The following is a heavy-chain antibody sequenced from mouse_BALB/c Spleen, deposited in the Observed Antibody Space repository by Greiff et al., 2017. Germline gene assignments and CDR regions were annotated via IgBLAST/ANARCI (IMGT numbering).Heavy chain of an antibody. Sequence: EVQVVESGGDLVKPGGSLKLSCAASGFTFSSYGMSWVRQTPDKRLEWVATISSGGSYTYYPDSVKGRFTISRDNAKNTLYLQMSSLKSEDTAMYYCARHTTTVASSGRYFDVWGAGTTVTVSS. CDR2: ISSGGSYT. D-gene: IGHD1-1*01. CDR3: ARHTTTVASSGRYFDV. J-gene: IGHJ1*01. V-gene: IGHV5-6*01. CDR1: GFTFSSYG.